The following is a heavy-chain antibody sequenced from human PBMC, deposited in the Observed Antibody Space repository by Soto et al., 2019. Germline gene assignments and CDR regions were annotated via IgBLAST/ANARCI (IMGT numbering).Heavy chain of an antibody. CDR2: ISGSGGST. CDR3: AEEWEGSGWVGWFDP. V-gene: IGHV3-23*01. Sequence: EVQLLESGGGLVQPGGYLRLSCAASGFTFSSYAMSWVRQAPGKGLEWVSAISGSGGSTYYADSVKGRFTISRDNSKNPLYLQMNSLRAEDTAVYYCAEEWEGSGWVGWFDPWGQGTLVAVSS. J-gene: IGHJ5*02. CDR1: GFTFSSYA. D-gene: IGHD6-19*01.